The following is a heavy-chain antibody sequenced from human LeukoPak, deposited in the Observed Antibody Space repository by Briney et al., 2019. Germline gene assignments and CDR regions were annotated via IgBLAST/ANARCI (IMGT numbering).Heavy chain of an antibody. Sequence: GGSPRLSCAASGFTFSNYWMHWVRHAPGKGLVWVSRIDSDGSSTTYADSVKGRFTISRDNAKNTLYLQMNSLRAEDTAVYYCARRDTAGTVDYWGQGTLVTVSS. D-gene: IGHD3-16*02. J-gene: IGHJ4*02. CDR1: GFTFSNYW. CDR2: IDSDGSST. CDR3: ARRDTAGTVDY. V-gene: IGHV3-74*01.